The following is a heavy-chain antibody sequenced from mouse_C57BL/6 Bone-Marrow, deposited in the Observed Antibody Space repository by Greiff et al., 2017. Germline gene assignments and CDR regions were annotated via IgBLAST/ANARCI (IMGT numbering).Heavy chain of an antibody. J-gene: IGHJ3*01. CDR1: GYSFTDYN. CDR3: APHYYGSRTGFAY. V-gene: IGHV1-39*01. CDR2: INPNYGTT. Sequence: VQLKQSGPELVKPGASVKISCKASGYSFTDYNMNWVKQSNGKSLEWIGVINPNYGTTSYNQKFKGKAKLTVDQSSSTAYMQLNSLTSEDSAVYYCAPHYYGSRTGFAYWGQGTLVTVSA. D-gene: IGHD1-1*01.